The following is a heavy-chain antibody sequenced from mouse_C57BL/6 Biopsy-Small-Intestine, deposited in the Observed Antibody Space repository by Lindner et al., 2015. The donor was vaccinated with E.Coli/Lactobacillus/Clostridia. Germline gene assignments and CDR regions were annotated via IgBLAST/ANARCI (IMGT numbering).Heavy chain of an antibody. Sequence: VQLQESGAELVRPGTSVKMSCKASGYTFTNYWIGWAKQRPGHGLEWIGDIYPGGGYTNYNEKFKGKATLTADKSSSTAYMQFGSLTSEDSAIYYCAREATGTNYFDYWGQGTTLTVSS. D-gene: IGHD4-1*02. J-gene: IGHJ2*01. CDR1: GYTFTNYW. CDR3: AREATGTNYFDY. V-gene: IGHV1-63*01. CDR2: IYPGGGYT.